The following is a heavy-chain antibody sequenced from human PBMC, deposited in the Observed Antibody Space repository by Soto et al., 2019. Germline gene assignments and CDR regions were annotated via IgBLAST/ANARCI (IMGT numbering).Heavy chain of an antibody. CDR3: ASVTRYCTGGGCNPNWFDP. V-gene: IGHV4-30-4*01. J-gene: IGHJ5*02. D-gene: IGHD2-8*02. CDR1: GGSISSGDYY. CDR2: IFYTGST. Sequence: QVQLQESGPGLVMPSQTLSLTCTVSGGSISSGDYYWSWIRQPPGKGLEWIGCIFYTGSTYYNPSLKSRITISVHTSKSQFSLKLTSVTAADTAVYYCASVTRYCTGGGCNPNWFDPWGQGTLVTVSS.